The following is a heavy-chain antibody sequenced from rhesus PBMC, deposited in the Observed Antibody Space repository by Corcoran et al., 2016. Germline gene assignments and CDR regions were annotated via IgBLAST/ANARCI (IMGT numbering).Heavy chain of an antibody. Sequence: QVQLQESGPGLVKPSETLSLTCAVSCYSISSVYGGSWTPPPPGKAREGIGYIGGSSTSTNYNPSLKSRVTTSKDTSKNQFSLKRTSVTAADTAGYFCARAPRLAATGTGYDFDDWGQGVLVTVSA. J-gene: IGHJ4*01. D-gene: IGHD6-31*01. CDR3: ARAPRLAATGTGYDFDD. CDR2: IGGSSTST. V-gene: IGHV4-127*01. CDR1: CYSISSVYG.